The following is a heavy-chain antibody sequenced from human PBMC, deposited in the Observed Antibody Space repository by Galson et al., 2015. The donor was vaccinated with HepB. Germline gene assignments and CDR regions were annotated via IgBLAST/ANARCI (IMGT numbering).Heavy chain of an antibody. Sequence: SEPLSLTCTVSGGSISSSSYYWGWIRQPPGKGLEWIGSIYYSGSTYYNPSLKSRVTISVDTSKNQFSLKLSSVTAADTAVYYCARDGVRLTRRPDAFDIWGQGTMVTVSS. V-gene: IGHV4-39*07. CDR2: IYYSGST. CDR3: ARDGVRLTRRPDAFDI. D-gene: IGHD2-21*01. J-gene: IGHJ3*02. CDR1: GGSISSSSYY.